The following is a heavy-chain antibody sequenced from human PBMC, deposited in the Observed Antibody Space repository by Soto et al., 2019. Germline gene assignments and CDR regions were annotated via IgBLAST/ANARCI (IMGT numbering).Heavy chain of an antibody. CDR3: ASHKTNYDYYAMDV. D-gene: IGHD1-1*01. V-gene: IGHV5-10-1*01. CDR1: GYSSNSYW. Sequence: PGESRKISCKGSGYSSNSYWINWVRQMPGKGLEWRGRIDPSDSHITYSPSFRGHVTISADKSISTASLQWSSLKASDTAMYYCASHKTNYDYYAMDVWGQGTTVTVSS. CDR2: IDPSDSHI. J-gene: IGHJ6*02.